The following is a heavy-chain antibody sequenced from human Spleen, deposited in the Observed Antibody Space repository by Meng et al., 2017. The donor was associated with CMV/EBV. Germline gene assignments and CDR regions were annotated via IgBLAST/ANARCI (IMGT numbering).Heavy chain of an antibody. D-gene: IGHD3-10*01. Sequence: ASVKVSCKASGYTFTSYDINWVRQATGQGLEWMGWMNPNSGNTGYAQKFQGRVTMTRNTSISTAYMELSSLRSEDTAVYYCARMAAEYYYGSGSPDYGMDVWGQGTTVTVSS. CDR1: GYTFTSYD. CDR2: MNPNSGNT. J-gene: IGHJ6*02. V-gene: IGHV1-8*01. CDR3: ARMAAEYYYGSGSPDYGMDV.